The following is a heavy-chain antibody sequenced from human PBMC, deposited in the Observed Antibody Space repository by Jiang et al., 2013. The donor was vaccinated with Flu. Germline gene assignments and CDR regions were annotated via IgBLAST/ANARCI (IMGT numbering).Heavy chain of an antibody. CDR1: GFTFRDHY. J-gene: IGHJ6*01. V-gene: IGHV3-72*01. Sequence: VQLVESGGGLVQPGGSLRLSCAGSGFTFRDHYMDWVRQAPGKGLEWVGRSRNRANSYTTEYAASVKGRFTVSRDDSGMYLEMNSLKTEDTAVYYCVRPEGDV. CDR2: SRNRANSYTT. CDR3: VRPEGDV.